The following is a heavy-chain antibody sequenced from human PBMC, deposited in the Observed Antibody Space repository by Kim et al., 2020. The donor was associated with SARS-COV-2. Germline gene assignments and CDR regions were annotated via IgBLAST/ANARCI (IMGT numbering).Heavy chain of an antibody. Sequence: PSSKGQVTISVDTSKNQVALKLSSVTAADTAVYYCARMDYYGSGVGSFDYWGQGTLVTVSS. V-gene: IGHV4-39*01. CDR3: ARMDYYGSGVGSFDY. J-gene: IGHJ4*02. D-gene: IGHD3-10*01.